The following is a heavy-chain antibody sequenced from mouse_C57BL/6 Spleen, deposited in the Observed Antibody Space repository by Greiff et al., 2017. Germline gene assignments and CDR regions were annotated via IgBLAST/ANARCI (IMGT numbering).Heavy chain of an antibody. D-gene: IGHD2-5*01. J-gene: IGHJ4*01. V-gene: IGHV1-81*01. CDR2: IYPRSGNT. CDR1: GYTFTSYG. Sequence: VHLVESGAELARPGASVKLSCKASGYTFTSYGISWVKQRTGQGLEWIGEIYPRSGNTYYNEKFKGKATLTADKSSSTAYMELRSLTSEDSAVYFCAREEDSNSSMDYWGQGTSVTVSS. CDR3: AREEDSNSSMDY.